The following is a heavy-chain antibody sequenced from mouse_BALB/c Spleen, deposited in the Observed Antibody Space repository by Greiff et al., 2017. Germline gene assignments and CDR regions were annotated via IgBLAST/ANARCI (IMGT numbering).Heavy chain of an antibody. Sequence: QVQLKQSGAELVKPGASVKLSCKASGYTFTSYYMYWVKQRPGQGLEWIGEINPSNGGTNFNEKFKSKATLTVDKSSSTAYMQLSSLTSEDSAVYYCTRSGGNHEGFAYWGQGTTLTVSS. D-gene: IGHD2-1*01. CDR1: GYTFTSYY. V-gene: IGHV1S81*02. CDR2: INPSNGGT. J-gene: IGHJ2*01. CDR3: TRSGGNHEGFAY.